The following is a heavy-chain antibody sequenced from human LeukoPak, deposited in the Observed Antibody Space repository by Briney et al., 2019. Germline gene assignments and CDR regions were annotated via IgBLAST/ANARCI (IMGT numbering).Heavy chain of an antibody. Sequence: SETLSLTCAVSGYSISNSYYWGWIRQPPGKGLEWIGSIYHSGSTYYNPSLRSRVTISVDTSKNQFSLKLSSVTAADTAVYYCARSARGYFDWLLDYWGQGTLVTVSS. CDR1: GYSISNSYY. CDR3: ARSARGYFDWLLDY. J-gene: IGHJ4*02. D-gene: IGHD3-9*01. V-gene: IGHV4-38-2*01. CDR2: IYHSGST.